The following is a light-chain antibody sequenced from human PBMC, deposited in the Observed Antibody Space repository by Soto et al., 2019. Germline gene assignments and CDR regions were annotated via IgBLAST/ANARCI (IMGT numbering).Light chain of an antibody. CDR1: QGLSSD. CDR3: QQLNSYPLT. J-gene: IGKJ5*01. V-gene: IGKV1-9*01. CDR2: AAS. Sequence: DIQLTQSPSFLSASVGDRVTITCRASQGLSSDLAWYQQKPGKAPTLLIYAASTLQSGVPLRFSGSGSGTEFTLTISSLQPEDFATYYCQQLNSYPLTVGQGTRLEIK.